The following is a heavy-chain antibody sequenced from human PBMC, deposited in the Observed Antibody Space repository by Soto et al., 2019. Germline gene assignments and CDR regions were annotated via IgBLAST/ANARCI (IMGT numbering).Heavy chain of an antibody. Sequence: GGSLRLSCAASGFTFSSYAMSWVRQAPGKGLDWVSAISAGGVSTYYADSVKGRFTISRDNSKNTVYLQMNSLRVEDTAVYYCAKGPSLLFDYYFDYWGQGTQVTVSS. CDR2: ISAGGVST. J-gene: IGHJ4*02. CDR3: AKGPSLLFDYYFDY. D-gene: IGHD3-10*01. V-gene: IGHV3-23*01. CDR1: GFTFSSYA.